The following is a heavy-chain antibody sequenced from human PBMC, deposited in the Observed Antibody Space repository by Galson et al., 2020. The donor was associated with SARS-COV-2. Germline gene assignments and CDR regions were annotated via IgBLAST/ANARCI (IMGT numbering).Heavy chain of an antibody. CDR3: ARDAVAGPYFDY. D-gene: IGHD6-19*01. J-gene: IGHJ4*02. CDR1: GFTFSSYA. Sequence: TGGSLRLSCAASGFTFSSYAMHWVRQAPGKGLEWVAVISYDGSNKYYADSVKGRFTISRDNSKNTLYLQMNSLRAEDTAVYYCARDAVAGPYFDYWGQGTLVTVSS. V-gene: IGHV3-30-3*01. CDR2: ISYDGSNK.